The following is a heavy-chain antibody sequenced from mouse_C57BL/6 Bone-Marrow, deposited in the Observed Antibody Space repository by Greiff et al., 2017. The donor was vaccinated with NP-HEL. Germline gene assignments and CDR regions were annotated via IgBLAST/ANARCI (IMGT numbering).Heavy chain of an antibody. Sequence: VQLQQSGPELVKPGASVKISCKASGYTFTDYYMNWVKQSHGKSLEWIGDINPNNGGTSYNQKFKGKATLTVDKSSSTAYMELRSLTSEDSAVYYCARGRTVVGDHYAMDYWGQGTSVTVSS. V-gene: IGHV1-26*01. CDR1: GYTFTDYY. J-gene: IGHJ4*01. CDR3: ARGRTVVGDHYAMDY. CDR2: INPNNGGT. D-gene: IGHD1-1*01.